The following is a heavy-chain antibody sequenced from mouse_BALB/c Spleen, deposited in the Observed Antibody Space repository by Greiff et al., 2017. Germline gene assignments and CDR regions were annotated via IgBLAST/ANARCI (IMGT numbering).Heavy chain of an antibody. CDR1: GFSLTGYG. V-gene: IGHV2-6-7*01. J-gene: IGHJ4*01. D-gene: IGHD1-1*01. CDR3: ARDYYYGSSYYAMDY. CDR2: IWGDGST. Sequence: VMLVESGPGLVAPSQSLSITCTVSGFSLTGYGVNWVRQPPGKGLEWLGMIWGDGSTDYNSALKSRLSISKDNSKSQVFLKMNSLQTDDTARYDCARDYYYGSSYYAMDYWGQGTSVTVSS.